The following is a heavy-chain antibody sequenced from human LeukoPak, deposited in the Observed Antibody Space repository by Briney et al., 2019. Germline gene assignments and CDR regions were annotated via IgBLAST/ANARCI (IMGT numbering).Heavy chain of an antibody. J-gene: IGHJ5*02. Sequence: PGGSLRLSCAASGFTFRSFAMSWVRQAPGKGLEWVSDISGSGGSTYSTDSVRGRFTISRDTSKNTLFLQMNSLRVEDTAVYYCAKGGYCSSTSCYVGWFDPWGQGTLVTVSS. CDR2: ISGSGGST. D-gene: IGHD2-2*01. V-gene: IGHV3-23*01. CDR1: GFTFRSFA. CDR3: AKGGYCSSTSCYVGWFDP.